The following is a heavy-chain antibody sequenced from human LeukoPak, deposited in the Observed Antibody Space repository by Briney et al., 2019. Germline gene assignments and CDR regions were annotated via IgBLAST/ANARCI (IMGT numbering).Heavy chain of an antibody. D-gene: IGHD3-10*01. CDR1: GYSISSGYY. V-gene: IGHV4-38-2*01. J-gene: IGHJ4*02. CDR3: ANGELVPERFDY. CDR2: IYHSGST. Sequence: PSETLSLTCAVSGYSISSGYYLGWIRQPPGKGLEWIGSIYHSGSTYYNPSLKSRVTISVDTSKNQFSLKLSSVTAADTAVYYCANGELVPERFDYWGQGTLVTVSS.